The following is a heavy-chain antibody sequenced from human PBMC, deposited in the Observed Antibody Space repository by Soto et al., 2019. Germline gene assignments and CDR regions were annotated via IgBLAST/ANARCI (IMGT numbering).Heavy chain of an antibody. Sequence: PGGALRHSCAASGFTFCRYSLSWGRPAPGKGLEWVSAISGSGGSTYYADSVKGRFTISRDNSKNTLYLQMNSLRAEDTAVYYCAEGSGSHYYYYGMDVWGQGTTVTVSS. CDR3: AEGSGSHYYYYGMDV. J-gene: IGHJ6*02. D-gene: IGHD1-26*01. V-gene: IGHV3-23*01. CDR2: ISGSGGST. CDR1: GFTFCRYS.